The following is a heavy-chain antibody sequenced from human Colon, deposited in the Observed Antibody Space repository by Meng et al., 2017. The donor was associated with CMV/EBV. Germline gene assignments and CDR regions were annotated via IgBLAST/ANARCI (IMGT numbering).Heavy chain of an antibody. D-gene: IGHD6-6*01. Sequence: VQRPQGGPGCFKPSETLSLPLAVYVGSFSGYYWSWIRQSPEKGLEWIGEVSHSGTTYFNPALQNRLTLSADPSMKSFSLRLSSVTAADAAVYYCARGWVRDRSSLHFDIWGQGTLVTVSS. CDR2: VSHSGTT. J-gene: IGHJ4*02. V-gene: IGHV4-34*01. CDR1: VGSFSGYY. CDR3: ARGWVRDRSSLHFDI.